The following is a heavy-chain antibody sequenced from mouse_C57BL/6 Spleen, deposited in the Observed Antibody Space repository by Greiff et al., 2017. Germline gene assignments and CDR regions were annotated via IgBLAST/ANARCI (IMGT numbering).Heavy chain of an antibody. D-gene: IGHD1-1*01. Sequence: VQLQQSGPELVKPGASVKISCKASGYAFSSSWMNWVKQRPGKGLEWIGRIYPGDGDTNYNGKFKGKATLTADKSSSTAYMQLSSLTSEDSAVYFCARAVDTTVVNYAMDYWGQGTSVTVSS. CDR3: ARAVDTTVVNYAMDY. J-gene: IGHJ4*01. CDR1: GYAFSSSW. V-gene: IGHV1-82*01. CDR2: IYPGDGDT.